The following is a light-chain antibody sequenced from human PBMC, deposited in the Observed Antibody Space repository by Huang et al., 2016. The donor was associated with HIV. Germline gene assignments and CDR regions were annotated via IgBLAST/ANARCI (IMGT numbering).Light chain of an antibody. Sequence: EIVMTQSPATLSVSPGERVTLSCWASQTISNNLAWYQQKPGQAPRLLISGASTRATGIPARFSGSGSGTEFTLTISSLQSEDFAVYFCQQYNTWPPNTFGQGTKLEIK. V-gene: IGKV3-15*01. CDR3: QQYNTWPPNT. CDR2: GAS. CDR1: QTISNN. J-gene: IGKJ2*01.